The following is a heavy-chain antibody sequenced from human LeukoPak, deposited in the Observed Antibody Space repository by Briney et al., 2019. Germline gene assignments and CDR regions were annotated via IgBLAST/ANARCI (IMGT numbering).Heavy chain of an antibody. Sequence: ASVKVSCKASGYTFTSYGISWVRQAPGQRLEWMGWINAGNGNTKYSQKFQGRVTITRDTSASTAYMELSSLRSEDTAVYYCAREQYSSGWYGWGEGSSFDYWGQGTLVTVSS. D-gene: IGHD6-19*01. CDR3: AREQYSSGWYGWGEGSSFDY. J-gene: IGHJ4*02. CDR2: INAGNGNT. CDR1: GYTFTSYG. V-gene: IGHV1-3*01.